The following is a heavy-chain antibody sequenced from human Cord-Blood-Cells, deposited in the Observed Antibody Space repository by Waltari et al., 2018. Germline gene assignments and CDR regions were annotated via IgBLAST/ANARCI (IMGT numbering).Heavy chain of an antibody. D-gene: IGHD1-20*01. V-gene: IGHV2-70*15. J-gene: IGHJ4*02. CDR1: GFSLSTSGMC. CDR2: IDWDDDK. CDR3: ARTITGSLPFDY. Sequence: QVTLRESGPALVKPTQTLTLTCTFSGFSLSTSGMCVSWIRQPPGKALEWLARIDWDDDKYYSTSLKTRLTISKDTAKNQVVRTRTNMDPVDTATYYCARTITGSLPFDYWGQGTLVTVSS.